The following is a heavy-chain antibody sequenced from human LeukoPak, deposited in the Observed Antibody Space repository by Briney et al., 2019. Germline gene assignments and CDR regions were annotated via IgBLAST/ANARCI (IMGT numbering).Heavy chain of an antibody. CDR1: GFTFSSYA. V-gene: IGHV3-23*01. CDR2: ISGSGGST. D-gene: IGHD1-26*01. Sequence: GGSLRLSCAASGFTFSSYAMSWVRQAPGKGLEWVSAISGSGGSTYYADSVKGRFTISRDNAKNSLYLQMNSLRAEDTASYYCARLDSGSYYYYFDYWGQGTLVTVSS. J-gene: IGHJ4*02. CDR3: ARLDSGSYYYYFDY.